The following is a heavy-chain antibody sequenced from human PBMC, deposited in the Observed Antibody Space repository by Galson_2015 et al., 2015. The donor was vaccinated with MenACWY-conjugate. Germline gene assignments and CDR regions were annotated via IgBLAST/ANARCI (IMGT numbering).Heavy chain of an antibody. CDR1: GFTASSYW. D-gene: IGHD2-8*01. CDR3: ATMNGYFEY. CDR2: INSDGSGT. Sequence: SLRLSCAASGFTASSYWMHWVRQAPGKGLMWVSRINSDGSGTSYADSVKGRFTISRDNSKNTLYLQMNSLRAEETAVYYCATMNGYFEYWGQGTLVTVSS. V-gene: IGHV3-74*01. J-gene: IGHJ4*02.